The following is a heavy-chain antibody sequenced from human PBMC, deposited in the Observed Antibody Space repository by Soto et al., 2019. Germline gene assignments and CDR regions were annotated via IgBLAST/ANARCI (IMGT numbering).Heavy chain of an antibody. Sequence: PGGSLRLSCAASGFTFSSYSMHWVRQAPGKGLEWMAVISYDGSNKYNAYSVKGRFTISRVTVKNSMYLQMHRLRAEDTAVYYGAKVSGYDILPSSHMDHGFDIWGQGTMVTVSS. CDR3: AKVSGYDILPSSHMDHGFDI. CDR2: ISYDGSNK. V-gene: IGHV3-30-3*01. J-gene: IGHJ3*02. CDR1: GFTFSSYS. D-gene: IGHD3-9*01.